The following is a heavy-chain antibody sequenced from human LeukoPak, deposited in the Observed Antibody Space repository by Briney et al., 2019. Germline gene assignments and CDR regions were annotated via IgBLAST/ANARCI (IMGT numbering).Heavy chain of an antibody. CDR2: IDWDDDK. D-gene: IGHD6-19*01. CDR1: GFSLRTRGMR. J-gene: IGHJ4*02. Sequence: SGPALVKPTQTLTLTCTFSGFSLRTRGMRVGWIRQPPGKALEWLSRIDWDDDKFYSTSLKTRLTISKDTSKNQVVLTMTNMDPVDTATYYCARGYSSGHFDYWGQGTLVTVSS. CDR3: ARGYSSGHFDY. V-gene: IGHV2-70*04.